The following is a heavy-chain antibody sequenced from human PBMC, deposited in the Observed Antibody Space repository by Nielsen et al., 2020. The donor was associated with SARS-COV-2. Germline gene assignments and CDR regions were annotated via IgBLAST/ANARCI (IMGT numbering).Heavy chain of an antibody. CDR1: GSTVSSSY. Sequence: GESLKISCAASGSTVSSSYMSWVRQAPGKGLEWVSLIYSGGSTYYADSVKGRFTISRDSSKNTLYLQMDSLRAEDTAVYYCARDISGWGWFDPWGQGTLVTVSS. D-gene: IGHD6-19*01. J-gene: IGHJ5*02. CDR3: ARDISGWGWFDP. CDR2: IYSGGST. V-gene: IGHV3-66*01.